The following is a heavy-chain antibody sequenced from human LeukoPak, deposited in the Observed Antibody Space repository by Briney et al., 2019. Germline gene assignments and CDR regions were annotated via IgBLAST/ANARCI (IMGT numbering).Heavy chain of an antibody. J-gene: IGHJ6*03. Sequence: ASVKVSCKASGYTFTSYDINWVRQAPGQGLEWMGWMNPNSGNTGYAQKFQGRVTMTRNTSISTAYMELSSLRSEDTAVYYCARRLSHYYYYYMDVWGKGTTVTVSS. D-gene: IGHD3-16*01. CDR3: ARRLSHYYYYYMDV. CDR1: GYTFTSYD. V-gene: IGHV1-8*01. CDR2: MNPNSGNT.